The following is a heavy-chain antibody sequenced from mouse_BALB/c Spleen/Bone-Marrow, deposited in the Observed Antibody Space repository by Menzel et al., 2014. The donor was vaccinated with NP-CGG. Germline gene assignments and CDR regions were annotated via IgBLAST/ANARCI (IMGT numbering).Heavy chain of an antibody. V-gene: IGHV3-8*02. CDR3: ARYYGSSYGYYFDY. D-gene: IGHD1-1*01. Sequence: EVKLQESGPSLVKPSQTLSLTCSVTGDSITSGYWNWIRKFPGNKLEYMGYISYSGSTYYNPSLKSRISITRDTSKNQYYLQLNSGTTEDTATYYCARYYGSSYGYYFDYWGQGPTLTVSS. J-gene: IGHJ2*01. CDR2: ISYSGST. CDR1: GDSITSGY.